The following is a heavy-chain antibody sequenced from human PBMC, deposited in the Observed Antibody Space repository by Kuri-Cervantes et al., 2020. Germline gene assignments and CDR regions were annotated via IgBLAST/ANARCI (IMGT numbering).Heavy chain of an antibody. V-gene: IGHV3-30*18. CDR3: AKDRGLDITAVATPDY. CDR2: ISYDGSNK. Sequence: GESLKISCAASGFTFSSYGMHWVRQAPGKGLEWVAVISYDGSNKYYADSVKGRFTISRDNAKNSLYLQMNSLRAEDTAVYYCAKDRGLDITAVATPDYWGQGTLVTVSS. CDR1: GFTFSSYG. D-gene: IGHD4-17*01. J-gene: IGHJ4*02.